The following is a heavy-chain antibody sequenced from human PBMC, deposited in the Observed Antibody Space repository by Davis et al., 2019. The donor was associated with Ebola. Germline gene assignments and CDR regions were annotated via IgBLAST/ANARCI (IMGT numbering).Heavy chain of an antibody. CDR1: GFIFSSYP. Sequence: GESLKISCAASGFIFSSYPMSWVRQAPGKGLEWVSGISGGGTSTFYADSVKGRFTTSRDNAKNTLYLQMNRLRVEDMAVYYCAKSPPLVVVAATLFDYWGQGTLVTVSS. V-gene: IGHV3-23*01. J-gene: IGHJ4*02. D-gene: IGHD2-15*01. CDR2: ISGGGTST. CDR3: AKSPPLVVVAATLFDY.